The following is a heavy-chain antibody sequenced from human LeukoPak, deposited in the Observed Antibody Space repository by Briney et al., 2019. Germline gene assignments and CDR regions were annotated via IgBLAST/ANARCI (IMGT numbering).Heavy chain of an antibody. Sequence: GGSPRLSCAASGFTSSTYAMTWVRQAPGKGLEWVSSITGSGERTYYADSVKGRFTISRDNSNNMLYLQMNSLRGEDTAVYYCAKNSAYDRSLGYYSYYMDVWGKGTTVTVSS. V-gene: IGHV3-23*01. CDR2: ITGSGERT. D-gene: IGHD5-12*01. CDR3: AKNSAYDRSLGYYSYYMDV. J-gene: IGHJ6*03. CDR1: GFTSSTYA.